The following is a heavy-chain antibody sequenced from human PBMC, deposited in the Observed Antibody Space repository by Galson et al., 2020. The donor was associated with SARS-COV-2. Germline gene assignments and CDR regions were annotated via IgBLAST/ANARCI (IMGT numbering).Heavy chain of an antibody. CDR3: AKDGQSGSAWALDF. V-gene: IGHV3-33*06. CDR1: GFNNSDYA. CDR2: IWYDGSNK. J-gene: IGHJ3*01. Sequence: QLGESLKIPGGAPGFNNSDYAMHWVRQAPGKGLESVAQIWYDGSNKYYADSVKGRFAISRDNSKNTLSLQMNSLTPEDTGVYYCAKDGQSGSAWALDFWGQGTMVTVSS. D-gene: IGHD1-26*01.